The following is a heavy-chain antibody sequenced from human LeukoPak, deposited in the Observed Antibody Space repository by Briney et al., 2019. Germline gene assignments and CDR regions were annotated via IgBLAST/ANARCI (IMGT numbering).Heavy chain of an antibody. J-gene: IGHJ4*02. Sequence: PGGSLRLSCAASGFTFSSYDMHWVRQAPGKGLEWVAVISYDGSNKYYADSVKGRFTISRDNSKNTLYLQINSLRAEDTAVYYCARDQEWEPLDYWGQGTLVTVSS. CDR2: ISYDGSNK. D-gene: IGHD1-26*01. CDR1: GFTFSSYD. CDR3: ARDQEWEPLDY. V-gene: IGHV3-30*03.